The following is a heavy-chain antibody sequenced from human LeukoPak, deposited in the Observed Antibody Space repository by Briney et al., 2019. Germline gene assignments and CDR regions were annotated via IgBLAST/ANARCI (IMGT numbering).Heavy chain of an antibody. CDR1: GYTLTELS. D-gene: IGHD3-10*01. CDR2: FDPEDGET. V-gene: IGHV1-24*01. J-gene: IGHJ6*02. CDR3: ATPSRGGSESYYMVRRYYYGMDV. Sequence: EASVKVSCKVSGYTLTELSMHWVRQAPGKGLEWMGGFDPEDGETIYAQKFQGRVTMTEDTSTDTAYMELSSLRSEDTAVYYCATPSRGGSESYYMVRRYYYGMDVWGQGTTVTVSS.